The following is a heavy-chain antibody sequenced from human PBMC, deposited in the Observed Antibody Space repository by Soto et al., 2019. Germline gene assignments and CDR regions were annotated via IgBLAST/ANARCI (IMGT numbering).Heavy chain of an antibody. CDR3: ARVKEYCSSTSCYALDY. CDR1: GFTFSSYS. D-gene: IGHD2-2*01. CDR2: ISSSSSYI. V-gene: IGHV3-21*01. Sequence: GGSLRLSCAASGFTFSSYSMNWVRQAPGKGLEWVSSISSSSSYIYYADSVKGRFTISRDNAKNSLYLQMNSLRAEDTAVYYRARVKEYCSSTSCYALDYWGQGTLVTVSS. J-gene: IGHJ4*02.